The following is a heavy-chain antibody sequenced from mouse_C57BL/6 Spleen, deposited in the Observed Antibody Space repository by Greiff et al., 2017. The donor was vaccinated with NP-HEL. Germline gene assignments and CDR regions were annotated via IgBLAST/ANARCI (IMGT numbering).Heavy chain of an antibody. V-gene: IGHV1-61*01. CDR3: ARVGYRVDSYAMDY. Sequence: QVQLQQPGAELVRPGSSVKLSCKASGYTFTSYWMDWVKQRPGQGLEWIGNIYPSDSETHYNQKFKDKATLTVDKSSSTAYMQLSSLTSEDSAVYYCARVGYRVDSYAMDYWGQGTSVTVSS. J-gene: IGHJ4*01. CDR1: GYTFTSYW. CDR2: IYPSDSET. D-gene: IGHD2-14*01.